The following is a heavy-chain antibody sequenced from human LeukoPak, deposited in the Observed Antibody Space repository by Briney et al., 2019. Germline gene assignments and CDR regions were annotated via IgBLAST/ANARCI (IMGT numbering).Heavy chain of an antibody. D-gene: IGHD6-13*01. Sequence: EXLSLTCAVYGGSFSGYYWSWIRQPPGKGLEWIGEINHSGSTNYNPSLKRRVTISVDTSKNQFSLKLSSVTAADTAVYYCARGRRRGYSSSLPPYYFDYWGQGTLVTVSS. V-gene: IGHV4-34*01. CDR3: ARGRRRGYSSSLPPYYFDY. J-gene: IGHJ4*02. CDR2: INHSGST. CDR1: GGSFSGYY.